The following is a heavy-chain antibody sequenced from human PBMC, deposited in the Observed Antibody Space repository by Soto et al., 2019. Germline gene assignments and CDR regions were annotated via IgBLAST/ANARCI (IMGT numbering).Heavy chain of an antibody. CDR1: GGSISSYY. Sequence: SETLSLTCTVSGGSISSYYWSWIRQPPGKGLEWIGYIYYSGSTNYNPSLKSRVTISVDTSKNQFSLKLSSVTAADTAVYFCTRATYYRYYFDVWGHGTLVTVS. J-gene: IGHJ4*01. D-gene: IGHD3-10*01. CDR3: TRATYYRYYFDV. V-gene: IGHV4-59*01. CDR2: IYYSGST.